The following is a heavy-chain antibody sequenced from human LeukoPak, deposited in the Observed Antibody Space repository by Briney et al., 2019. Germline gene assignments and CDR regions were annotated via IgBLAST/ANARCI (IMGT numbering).Heavy chain of an antibody. CDR2: ISSSGSTI. D-gene: IGHD3-22*01. CDR3: ARGSYYDSSGYTDY. V-gene: IGHV3-48*03. CDR1: GFTFSSYE. J-gene: IGHJ4*02. Sequence: PGGSLRVSCAASGFTFSSYEMNWVRQAPGKGLEWVSYISSSGSTIYYADSVKGRFTISRDNAKNSLYLQMNSLRAEDTAVYYCARGSYYDSSGYTDYWGQGTLVTVSS.